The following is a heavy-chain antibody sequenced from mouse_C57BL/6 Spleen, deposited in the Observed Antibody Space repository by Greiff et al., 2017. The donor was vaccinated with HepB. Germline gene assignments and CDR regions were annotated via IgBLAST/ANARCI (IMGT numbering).Heavy chain of an antibody. CDR2: INPNNGGT. CDR1: GYTFTDYN. Sequence: VQLQQSGPELVKPGASVKIPCKASGYTFTDYNMDWVKQSHGKSLEWIGDINPNNGGTIYNQKFKGKATLTVDKSSSTAYMELRSLTSEDTAVYYCARRYYYGSTPYYYAMDYWGQGTSVTVSS. D-gene: IGHD1-1*01. V-gene: IGHV1-18*01. CDR3: ARRYYYGSTPYYYAMDY. J-gene: IGHJ4*01.